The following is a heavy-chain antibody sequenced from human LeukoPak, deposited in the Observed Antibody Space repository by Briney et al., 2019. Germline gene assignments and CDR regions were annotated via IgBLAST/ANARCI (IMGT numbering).Heavy chain of an antibody. V-gene: IGHV3-66*02. CDR3: AAGYCSGGSCYGARNWFDP. Sequence: PGGSLRLSCAASGFTFSSYAMSWVRQAPGKRLEWVSVIYSGGSTYYADSVKGRFTISRDNSKNTLYLQMNSLRAEDTAVYYCAAGYCSGGSCYGARNWFDPWGQGTLVTVSS. J-gene: IGHJ5*02. CDR1: GFTFSSYA. D-gene: IGHD2-15*01. CDR2: IYSGGST.